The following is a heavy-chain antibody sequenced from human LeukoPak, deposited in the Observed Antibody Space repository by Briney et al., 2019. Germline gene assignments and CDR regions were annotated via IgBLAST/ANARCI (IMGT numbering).Heavy chain of an antibody. J-gene: IGHJ4*02. CDR1: GYSFTSYW. CDR3: ARLPGSGSYYEGHFDY. D-gene: IGHD3-10*01. Sequence: GESLKISCKGSGYSFTSYWIGGVRQMPGKGLEGMGIIYPGDSDTRYSPSFQGQVTISADKSISTAYLQWSSLKASDTAMYYCARLPGSGSYYEGHFDYWGQGTLVTVSS. V-gene: IGHV5-51*01. CDR2: IYPGDSDT.